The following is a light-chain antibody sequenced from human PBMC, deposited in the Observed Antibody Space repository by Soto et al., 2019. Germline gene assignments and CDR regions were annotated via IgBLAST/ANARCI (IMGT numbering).Light chain of an antibody. CDR2: RAS. V-gene: IGKV3-15*01. J-gene: IGKJ2*01. CDR3: QQYNNGPPET. CDR1: QSVGSN. Sequence: EIVMTQSPATLSVSPGERAPLSCRASQSVGSNLAWYQQKPGQAPRLLIYRASTRATGIPARFSGSGSGTEFTLTISSLQSEDFAIYYCQQYNNGPPETFGQGTKLE.